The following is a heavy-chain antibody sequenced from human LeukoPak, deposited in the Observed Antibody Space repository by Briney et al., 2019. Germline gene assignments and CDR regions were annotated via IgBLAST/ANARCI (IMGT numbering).Heavy chain of an antibody. V-gene: IGHV1-69*13. Sequence: SVKVSCKSSGYTFANYYLHWVRQAPGQGLEWMGGIIPIFGTANYAQKFQGRVTITADESTSTAYMELSSLRSEDTAVYYCARDLGGAAGTRYFDYWGQGTLVTVSS. D-gene: IGHD6-13*01. CDR1: GYTFANYY. CDR2: IIPIFGTA. CDR3: ARDLGGAAGTRYFDY. J-gene: IGHJ4*02.